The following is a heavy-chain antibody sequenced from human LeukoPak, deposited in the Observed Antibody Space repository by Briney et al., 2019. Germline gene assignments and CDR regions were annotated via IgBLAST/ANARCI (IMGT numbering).Heavy chain of an antibody. D-gene: IGHD2-2*01. CDR3: AREWVSAPDY. Sequence: GGSLRLSCAASGFTVSSNYMSWVRQAPGKGLEWVSVIYSGGSTYYADSVKGRFTISRDNSKNSLYLQMNSLRAEDTAVFYCAREWVSAPDYWGQGTLVTVSS. J-gene: IGHJ4*02. CDR1: GFTVSSNY. V-gene: IGHV3-53*01. CDR2: IYSGGST.